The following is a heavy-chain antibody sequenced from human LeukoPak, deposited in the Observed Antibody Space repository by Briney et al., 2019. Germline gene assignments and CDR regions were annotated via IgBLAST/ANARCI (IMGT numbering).Heavy chain of an antibody. CDR1: GFTFSSYW. D-gene: IGHD2-2*01. J-gene: IGHJ5*02. CDR2: IKQDGSEK. V-gene: IGHV3-7*01. CDR3: ARDLYCSSTSCYDGIFWFDP. Sequence: GGSLRLSCAASGFTFSSYWMSWVRQAPGKGLEWVANIKQDGSEKYYVDSVKGRFTISRDNAKNSLYLQMNSLRAEDTAVYYCARDLYCSSTSCYDGIFWFDPWGQGTLVTVSS.